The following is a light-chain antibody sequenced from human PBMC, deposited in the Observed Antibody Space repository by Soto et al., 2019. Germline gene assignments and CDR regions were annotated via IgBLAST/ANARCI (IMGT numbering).Light chain of an antibody. J-gene: IGLJ2*01. Sequence: QSALTQPASVSGSPGQSITISCTGTSSDVGSYNLVSWYQQHPGQAPKLMIYEVSKRPSGVSNRFSGSKSDNTASLTISGLQAEDEADYYCCSYAGSSTVVFGGGTQLTVL. CDR3: CSYAGSSTVV. CDR2: EVS. V-gene: IGLV2-23*02. CDR1: SSDVGSYNL.